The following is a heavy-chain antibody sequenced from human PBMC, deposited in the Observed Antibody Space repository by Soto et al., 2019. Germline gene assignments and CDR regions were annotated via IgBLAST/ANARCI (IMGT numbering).Heavy chain of an antibody. Sequence: PSETLSLTCTVSGGSLSSSSYYWGWIRQPPGKGLEWIGSIYYSGSTYYNPSLKSRVTISVDTSKNQFSLKLSSVTAADTAVYYCAGRVLRYFDWLLPNYYYYYMDVWGKGTTVTVSS. D-gene: IGHD3-9*01. V-gene: IGHV4-39*01. J-gene: IGHJ6*03. CDR1: GGSLSSSSYY. CDR3: AGRVLRYFDWLLPNYYYYYMDV. CDR2: IYYSGST.